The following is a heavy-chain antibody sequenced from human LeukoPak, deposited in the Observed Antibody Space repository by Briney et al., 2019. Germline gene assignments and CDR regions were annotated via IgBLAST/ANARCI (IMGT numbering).Heavy chain of an antibody. J-gene: IGHJ2*01. D-gene: IGHD2-15*01. CDR2: INHSGST. Sequence: SETLSLTCAVYGGSFSGYYWSWIRQPPVKGLEWIGEINHSGSTNYNPSLKSRVTISVDTSKNQFSLKLSSVTAADTAVYYSARRVVLSVGPWYFDLWGRGTLVTVSS. CDR3: ARRVVLSVGPWYFDL. V-gene: IGHV4-34*01. CDR1: GGSFSGYY.